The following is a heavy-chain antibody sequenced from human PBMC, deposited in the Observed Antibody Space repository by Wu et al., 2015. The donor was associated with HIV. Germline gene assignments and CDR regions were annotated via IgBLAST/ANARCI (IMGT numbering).Heavy chain of an antibody. V-gene: IGHV4-59*10. CDR2: IYTSGST. D-gene: IGHD3-22*01. Sequence: QVQLQQWGAGLLKPSETLSLTCAVYGGSFSGYYWSWIRQPAGKGLEWIGRIYTSGSTNYNPSLKSRVTMSVDTSKNQFSLKLSSVTAADAAVYYCARSSSGYPPGAFDIWGQGTMVTVSS. CDR3: ARSSSGYPPGAFDI. J-gene: IGHJ3*02. CDR1: GGSFSGYY.